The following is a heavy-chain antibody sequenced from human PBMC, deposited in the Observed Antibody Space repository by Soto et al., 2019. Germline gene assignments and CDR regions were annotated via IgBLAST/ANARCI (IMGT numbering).Heavy chain of an antibody. CDR1: GFTFSGSA. CDR2: IRNKANSYAT. J-gene: IGHJ3*02. CDR3: TRPNFGVVIIGDAFDI. Sequence: TGGSLRLSCAASGFTFSGSAMHWVRQASGKGLEWVGRIRNKANSYATVYAASVKGRFTISRDDSKNTAYLQMNSLKTEDTAVYYCTRPNFGVVIIGDAFDIWGQGTMVTVSS. D-gene: IGHD3-3*01. V-gene: IGHV3-73*01.